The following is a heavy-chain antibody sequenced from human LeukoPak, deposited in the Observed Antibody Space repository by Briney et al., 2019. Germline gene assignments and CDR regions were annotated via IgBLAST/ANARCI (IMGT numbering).Heavy chain of an antibody. Sequence: PGGSLRLSCAASGFTFSSYWMHWVRHAPGKGLVYVSRINSDGTSTSYADSVKGRFTISRDNAKNTLYLLMNSLRAEDTAVYYCARDIGYSPSDYWGQGTLVTVSS. CDR3: ARDIGYSPSDY. J-gene: IGHJ4*02. V-gene: IGHV3-74*01. CDR2: INSDGTST. CDR1: GFTFSSYW. D-gene: IGHD2-15*01.